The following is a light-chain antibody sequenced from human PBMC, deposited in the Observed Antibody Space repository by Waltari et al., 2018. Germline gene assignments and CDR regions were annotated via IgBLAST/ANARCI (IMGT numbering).Light chain of an antibody. J-gene: IGLJ2*01. CDR3: CSYSGSYSFVV. V-gene: IGLV2-11*01. CDR1: SSDVGGYNY. Sequence: QSALTQPRSVSGSPGQSVAISCTGTSSDVGGYNYVSWYQQEPGKDPKLMIYDVRKRPAGVAYLLSGSKSGNTASLTISGLQAEDEADYYCCSYSGSYSFVVFGGGTKLTVL. CDR2: DVR.